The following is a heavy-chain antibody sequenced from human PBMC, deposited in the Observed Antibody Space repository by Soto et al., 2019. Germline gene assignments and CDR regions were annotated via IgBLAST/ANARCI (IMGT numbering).Heavy chain of an antibody. CDR3: CGVVATSGPNWFDP. Sequence: PSETLSLTCAVYGGSFSGYYWSWIRQPPGKGLEWIGEINHSGSTNYNPSLKSRVTISVDTSKNQFSLKLSSVTAADTAVYYCCGVVATSGPNWFDPWGQGTLVTVSS. CDR1: GGSFSGYY. J-gene: IGHJ5*02. CDR2: INHSGST. V-gene: IGHV4-34*03. D-gene: IGHD5-12*01.